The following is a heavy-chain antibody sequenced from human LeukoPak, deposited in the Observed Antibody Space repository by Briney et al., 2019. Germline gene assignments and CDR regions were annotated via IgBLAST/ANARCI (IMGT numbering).Heavy chain of an antibody. D-gene: IGHD1-1*01. CDR3: VNDIRNVHYYMDV. Sequence: SETLSLTCSVSGGSFDSKYWSWIRRPPGKGLEWIGYIYTSGSTNFNPSLGSRVAMSIDTSKNQFSLKVYSVTAADTAVYYCVNDIRNVHYYMDVWGKGTTVIVSS. V-gene: IGHV4-4*09. J-gene: IGHJ6*03. CDR2: IYTSGST. CDR1: GGSFDSKY.